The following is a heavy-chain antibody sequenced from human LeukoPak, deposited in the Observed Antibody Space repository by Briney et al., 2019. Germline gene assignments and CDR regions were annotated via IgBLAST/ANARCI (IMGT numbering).Heavy chain of an antibody. CDR1: GCNFVSHN. J-gene: IGHJ4*02. CDR3: ARDNTNWSFDY. CDR2: INLRDGIR. Sequence: APVKVSCKASGCNFVSHNMHWVRQAPGQGLEWMGIINLRDGIRSYAQKFQGRVTVTGDTSTSTFYMEMSSLKFEDTAMYYCARDNTNWSFDYWGQGTLVTVSS. V-gene: IGHV1-46*01. D-gene: IGHD1-1*01.